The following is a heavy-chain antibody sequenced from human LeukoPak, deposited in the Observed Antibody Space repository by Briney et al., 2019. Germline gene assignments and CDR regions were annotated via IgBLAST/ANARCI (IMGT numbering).Heavy chain of an antibody. CDR1: GYTFTGYY. D-gene: IGHD3-10*01. V-gene: IGHV1-2*02. CDR2: INPNSGGT. Sequence: ASVKVSCKASGYTFTGYYMHWVRQAPGQGLGWMGWINPNSGGTNYAQKFQGRVTMTRDTSISTAYMELSRLRSDDTAVYYCARGGIWFGELLSYYYYYYMDVWGKGTTVTISS. J-gene: IGHJ6*03. CDR3: ARGGIWFGELLSYYYYYYMDV.